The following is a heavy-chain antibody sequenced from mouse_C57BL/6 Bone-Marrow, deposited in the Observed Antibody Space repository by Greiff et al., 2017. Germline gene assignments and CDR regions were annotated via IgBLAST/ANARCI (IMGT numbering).Heavy chain of an antibody. D-gene: IGHD2-3*01. CDR3: AIDCYTWFAY. CDR1: GYTFTSYW. V-gene: IGHV1-69*01. CDR2: IDPSDSYT. Sequence: QVQLQPPGAELVMPGASVKLSCKASGYTFTSYWMHWVKQRPGQGLEWIGEIDPSDSYTNYNQKFKGKSTWTVDKSSSTAYMQLSSLTSEDSAVDDCAIDCYTWFAYWGQGTLVTVSA. J-gene: IGHJ3*01.